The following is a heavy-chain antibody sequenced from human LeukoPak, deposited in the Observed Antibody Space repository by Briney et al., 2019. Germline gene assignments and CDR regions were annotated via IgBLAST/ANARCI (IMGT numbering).Heavy chain of an antibody. V-gene: IGHV3-21*01. CDR1: GFTFSRYS. CDR3: ARDLTSSGWYVFDY. D-gene: IGHD6-19*01. Sequence: GGSLRLSCAASGFTFSRYSMNWVRQAPGKGLEWVSFISSTSTYIYYADSVKGRFTISRDNAKNSLYLRMNSLRAEDTAVYYCARDLTSSGWYVFDYWGQGTLVTVSS. J-gene: IGHJ4*02. CDR2: ISSTSTYI.